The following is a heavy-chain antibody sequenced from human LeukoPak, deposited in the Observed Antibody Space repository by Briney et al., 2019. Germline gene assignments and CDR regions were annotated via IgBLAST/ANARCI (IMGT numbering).Heavy chain of an antibody. J-gene: IGHJ4*02. V-gene: IGHV3-33*01. D-gene: IGHD6-19*01. Sequence: GGSLRLSCAASGFTFSSYGMHWVRQAPGKGLGWVAVIWYDGSNKYYADSVKGRFTISRDNPKNTLYLQMNSLRAEDTAVYYCARVSSGWYPYFDYWGQGTLVTVSS. CDR2: IWYDGSNK. CDR1: GFTFSSYG. CDR3: ARVSSGWYPYFDY.